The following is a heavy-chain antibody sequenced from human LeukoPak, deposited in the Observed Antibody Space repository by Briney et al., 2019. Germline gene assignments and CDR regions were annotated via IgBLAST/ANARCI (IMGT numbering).Heavy chain of an antibody. V-gene: IGHV1-69*01. Sequence: SVKVSCEASGGTFSSYAISWVRQAPGQGLEWMGGIIPIFGTANYAQKFQGRVTITADESTTTSYMELRSLRSEDTAVYYCASSHTFNEKWELPPEDYYYYYMDVWGKGTTVTVSS. J-gene: IGHJ6*03. CDR3: ASSHTFNEKWELPPEDYYYYYMDV. CDR2: IIPIFGTA. D-gene: IGHD1-26*01. CDR1: GGTFSSYA.